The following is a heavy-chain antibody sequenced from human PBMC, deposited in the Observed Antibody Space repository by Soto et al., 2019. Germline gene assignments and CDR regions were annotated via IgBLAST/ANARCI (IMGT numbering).Heavy chain of an antibody. D-gene: IGHD5-18*01. V-gene: IGHV1-18*01. J-gene: IGHJ4*02. CDR2: ISAYNGNT. CDR3: ARGNTAYAIPRGFDY. CDR1: GYTFTSYG. Sequence: QVQLVQSGAEVKKPGASVKVSCKASGYTFTSYGISWVRQAPGQGLEWMGWISAYNGNTNYAQKLQGRVTMTTDTTXXTADMELRSLRSDDTAVYYCARGNTAYAIPRGFDYWGQGTLVTVSS.